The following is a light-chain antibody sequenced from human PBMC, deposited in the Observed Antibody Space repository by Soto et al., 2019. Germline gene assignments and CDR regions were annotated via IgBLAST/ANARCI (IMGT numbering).Light chain of an antibody. Sequence: QSVLTQPPSVSAAPGQKVTISCSGKSAHIGRNYVSWYQHLPGTAPELLIYENNKRPSGIPDRFSGSKSGTSATLGITGLQTGDEADYYCGTWDSSLSAYVFGTGTKVTVL. V-gene: IGLV1-51*02. CDR1: SAHIGRNY. J-gene: IGLJ1*01. CDR3: GTWDSSLSAYV. CDR2: ENN.